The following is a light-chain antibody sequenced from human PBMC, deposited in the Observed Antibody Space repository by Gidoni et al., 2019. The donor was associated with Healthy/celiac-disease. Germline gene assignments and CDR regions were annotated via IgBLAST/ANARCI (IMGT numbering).Light chain of an antibody. CDR2: SNN. Sequence: QSVLTQPHSASGTPGQRVTISCSGSSSNIGSNTVTWYQQLPGTAPTLLIFSNNQRPSGVPDRFSGSKSCTSASLAISGLQSEDEADYYCAAWDDSLNGVVFGGGTKLTVL. J-gene: IGLJ2*01. CDR3: AAWDDSLNGVV. V-gene: IGLV1-44*01. CDR1: SSNIGSNT.